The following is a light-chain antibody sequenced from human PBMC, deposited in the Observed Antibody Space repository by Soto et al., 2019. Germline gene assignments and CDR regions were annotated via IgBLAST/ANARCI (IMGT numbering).Light chain of an antibody. CDR2: GAS. Sequence: EIVMTQSPATLSVSPGERATLSCRASQSVSSNLAWYQQKPGQAPRLLIYGASTRATGIPARFSGSGSGTKFTLTISSLQSEDFAVYYCQQYNNWPWTFGQGTK. J-gene: IGKJ1*01. CDR3: QQYNNWPWT. CDR1: QSVSSN. V-gene: IGKV3-15*01.